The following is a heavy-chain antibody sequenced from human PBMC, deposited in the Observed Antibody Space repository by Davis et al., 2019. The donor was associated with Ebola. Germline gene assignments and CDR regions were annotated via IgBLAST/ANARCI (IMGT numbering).Heavy chain of an antibody. J-gene: IGHJ6*02. CDR3: ARAGVVPAAIRSWGMDV. CDR2: INSDGSST. Sequence: GESLKISCAASGFTFSSYWMHWVRQAPGKGLVWVPRINSDGSSTSYADSVKGRFTISRDNAKNTLYLQMNSLRAEDTAVYYCARAGVVPAAIRSWGMDVWGQGTTVTVSS. V-gene: IGHV3-74*01. D-gene: IGHD2-2*02. CDR1: GFTFSSYW.